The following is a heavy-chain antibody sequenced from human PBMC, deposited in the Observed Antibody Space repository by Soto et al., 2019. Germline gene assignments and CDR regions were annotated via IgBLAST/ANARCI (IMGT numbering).Heavy chain of an antibody. J-gene: IGHJ3*01. D-gene: IGHD1-26*01. Sequence: QVHLVESGGGVVQPGRSLRLSCAASGFSFSSYGMHWVRQAPGKGLDWVAVIWYDGSNKYYAESVKGRFTISRDNSKNPLYLQMNSLTVEDTAVYYCARAQYTGSYFDACDVWGQGTRVTVSS. CDR1: GFSFSSYG. V-gene: IGHV3-33*03. CDR3: ARAQYTGSYFDACDV. CDR2: IWYDGSNK.